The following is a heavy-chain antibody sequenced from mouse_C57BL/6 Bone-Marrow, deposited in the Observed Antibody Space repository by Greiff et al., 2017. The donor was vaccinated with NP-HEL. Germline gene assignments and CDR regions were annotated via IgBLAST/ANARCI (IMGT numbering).Heavy chain of an antibody. J-gene: IGHJ3*01. CDR1: GYTFTDYE. CDR3: TRRGYYGYDGLAY. CDR2: IDPETGGT. D-gene: IGHD2-2*01. Sequence: QVQLQQSGAELVRPGASVTLSCKASGYTFTDYEMHWVKQTPVHGLEWIGAIDPETGGTAYNQKFKGKAILTADKSSSTAYMELRSLTSEDSAVYYCTRRGYYGYDGLAYWGQGTLVTVSA. V-gene: IGHV1-15*01.